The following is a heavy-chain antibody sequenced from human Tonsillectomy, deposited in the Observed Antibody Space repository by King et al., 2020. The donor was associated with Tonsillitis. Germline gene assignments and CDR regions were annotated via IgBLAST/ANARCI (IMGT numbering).Heavy chain of an antibody. Sequence: QLVQSGAEVKKPGASVKVSCKASGYTFTGYYIHWVRQAPGQGLEWMGWINPNNGGTNYAQKFQGRVTMTRDTSISTAYMDLSRLRSDDTAVYYCARGGDYGSGSLNWFDPWGQGTLVTVSS. V-gene: IGHV1-2*02. CDR3: ARGGDYGSGSLNWFDP. CDR2: INPNNGGT. D-gene: IGHD3-10*01. CDR1: GYTFTGYY. J-gene: IGHJ5*02.